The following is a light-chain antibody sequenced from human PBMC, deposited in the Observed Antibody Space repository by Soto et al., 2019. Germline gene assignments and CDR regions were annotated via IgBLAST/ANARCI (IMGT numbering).Light chain of an antibody. CDR3: QQYNNWPPIT. V-gene: IGKV3-15*01. CDR1: QSVSIN. Sequence: ETVMTQSPATLSVSPGEGATLSCRASQSVSINLAWYQQKPGQAPRLLVYGASTRATGIPARFSGSGSGTEFTLTISSLQSEDFAVYYCQQYNNWPPITFGQGTRLEIK. J-gene: IGKJ5*01. CDR2: GAS.